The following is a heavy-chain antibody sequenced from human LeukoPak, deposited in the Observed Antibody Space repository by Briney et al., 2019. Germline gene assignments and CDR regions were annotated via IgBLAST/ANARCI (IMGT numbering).Heavy chain of an antibody. CDR1: GFIFSSYE. D-gene: IGHD5-24*01. Sequence: GGSLRLSCATSGFIFSSYEMNWVRQAPGKGLEWVSYISSSGSTIYYADSVKGRFTISRDDSKNTIYVQMNSLKVEDTAVYYCAKAAGVGMATRGTFDTWGQGTMVTVSS. V-gene: IGHV3-48*03. J-gene: IGHJ3*02. CDR3: AKAAGVGMATRGTFDT. CDR2: ISSSGSTI.